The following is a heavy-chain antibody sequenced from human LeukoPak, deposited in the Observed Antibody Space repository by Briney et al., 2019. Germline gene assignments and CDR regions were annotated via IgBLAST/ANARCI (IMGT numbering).Heavy chain of an antibody. CDR2: INHSGST. J-gene: IGHJ5*02. CDR3: ARRVFGYSSSWYLSTYNWFDP. D-gene: IGHD6-13*01. CDR1: GGSFSGYY. V-gene: IGHV4-34*01. Sequence: SSETLSLTCAVYGGSFSGYYWSWIRQPPGKGLEWIGEINHSGSTNYNPSLKSRVTISVDTSKNQFSLKLSSVTAADTAVYYCARRVFGYSSSWYLSTYNWFDPWGQGTLVTVSS.